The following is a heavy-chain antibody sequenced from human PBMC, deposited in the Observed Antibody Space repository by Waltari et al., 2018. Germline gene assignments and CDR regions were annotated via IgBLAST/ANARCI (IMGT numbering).Heavy chain of an antibody. CDR1: GGTFSSYA. V-gene: IGHV1-69*12. CDR3: RVTIFGVVITDYYMDV. J-gene: IGHJ6*03. Sequence: QVQLVQSGAEVKKPGSSVKVSCKASGGTFSSYAISWVRQAPGQGLEWMGGIIPIFGTANYSQKFQGSVTITADDSTSTSYMELSSLSSEDTAVYYCRVTIFGVVITDYYMDVWGKGTTVTVSS. D-gene: IGHD3-3*01. CDR2: IIPIFGTA.